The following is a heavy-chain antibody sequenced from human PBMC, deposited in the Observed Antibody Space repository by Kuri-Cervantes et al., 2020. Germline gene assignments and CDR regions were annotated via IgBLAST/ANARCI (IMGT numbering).Heavy chain of an antibody. D-gene: IGHD4-17*01. CDR2: IYTSGST. V-gene: IGHV4-4*02. CDR3: TKNGAWCLDF. Sequence: GSLRLSCAVSGGSINNHNWWSWVRQPPGKGLEWIGQIYTSGSTDYNPSLKGRVSISLDKSNNQFSLNLNSVTAADTAVYYRTKNGAWCLDFWGRGTVVTVSS. CDR1: GGSINNHNW. J-gene: IGHJ2*01.